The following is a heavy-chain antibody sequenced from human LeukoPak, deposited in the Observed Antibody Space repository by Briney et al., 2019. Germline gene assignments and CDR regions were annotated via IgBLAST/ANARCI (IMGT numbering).Heavy chain of an antibody. J-gene: IGHJ4*02. CDR2: IVVGSGNT. V-gene: IGHV1-58*01. CDR3: AIPTSGYSSSWYPGGDY. CDR1: GFTFTSSA. Sequence: ASVKVSCKASGFTFTSSAVQWVRQARGQRLEWIGWIVVGSGNTNYAQKFQERVTITRDMSTSTAYMELSSLRSEDTAVYYCAIPTSGYSSSWYPGGDYWGQGTLVTVSS. D-gene: IGHD6-13*01.